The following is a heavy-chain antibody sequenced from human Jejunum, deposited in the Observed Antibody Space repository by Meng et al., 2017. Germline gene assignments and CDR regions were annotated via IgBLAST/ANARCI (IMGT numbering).Heavy chain of an antibody. D-gene: IGHD3-10*02. CDR1: GDSVSSNSAA. CDR2: TYYRSKYYN. Sequence: QVQLQHSGPGLVTPSQTLSLTCASTGDSVSSNSAAWNWIRQSPSRGLEWLGRTYYRSKYYNDYALSVKSRITINPDTSKNQFSLQLNSVTPEDTAIYYCARDWGDVRGGFDFWGQGTLVTVSS. J-gene: IGHJ4*02. CDR3: ARDWGDVRGGFDF. V-gene: IGHV6-1*01.